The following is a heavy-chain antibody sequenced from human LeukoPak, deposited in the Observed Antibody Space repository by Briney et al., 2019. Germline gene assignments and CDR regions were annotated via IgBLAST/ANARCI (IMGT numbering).Heavy chain of an antibody. CDR3: ARDRLTYYYDSSGYSYFDY. D-gene: IGHD3-22*01. Sequence: ASVKVSCKASGYTFTSYGISWVRQAPGQGLEWMGWISAYNGNTNYAQKLQGRVTMTTDTSTSTAYMELRSLRSDDTAVYYCARDRLTYYYDSSGYSYFDYWGQGTLVTVSS. CDR1: GYTFTSYG. CDR2: ISAYNGNT. J-gene: IGHJ4*02. V-gene: IGHV1-18*01.